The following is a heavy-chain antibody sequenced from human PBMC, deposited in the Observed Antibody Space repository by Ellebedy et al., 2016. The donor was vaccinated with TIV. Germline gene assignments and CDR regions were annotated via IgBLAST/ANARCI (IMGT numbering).Heavy chain of an antibody. D-gene: IGHD1-26*01. CDR2: IYYSGST. J-gene: IGHJ2*01. CDR1: GGSISSYY. CDR3: ARARYSGSQWYWYFDL. V-gene: IGHV4-59*01. Sequence: SETLSLTCTVSGGSISSYYWSWIRQPPGKGLEWIGYIYYSGSTNYNPSLKSRVTISVDTSKNRFSLKLSSVTAADTAVYYCARARYSGSQWYWYFDLWGRGTLVTVSS.